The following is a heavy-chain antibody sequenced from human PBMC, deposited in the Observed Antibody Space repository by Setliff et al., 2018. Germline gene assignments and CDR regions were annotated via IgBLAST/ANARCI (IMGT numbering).Heavy chain of an antibody. CDR2: ISFSSSTI. V-gene: IGHV3-48*01. J-gene: IGHJ1*01. Sequence: GSLRLSCAASGFTFSTYNMNWVRQAPGKGLEWVSYISFSSSTIYYADSVKGRFTISRDNAKNSLYLQMNSLRAEDTAVYYCARDHGEVGQERRTHFFRHWGQGTLVTVSS. CDR3: ARDHGEVGQERRTHFFRH. D-gene: IGHD2-21*01. CDR1: GFTFSTYN.